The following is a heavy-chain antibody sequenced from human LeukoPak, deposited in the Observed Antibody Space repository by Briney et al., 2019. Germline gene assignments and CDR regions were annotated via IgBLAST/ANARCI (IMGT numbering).Heavy chain of an antibody. D-gene: IGHD6-13*01. V-gene: IGHV4-59*01. CDR3: ARDMGSAAGHDY. Sequence: SETLSLTCTVSGGSLSSYYWSWLRQPPGKGLEWLGYIYYSGSTNYNPSLKSRVTISVDTSKNQFSVKLSSVTAADTAVYYCARDMGSAAGHDYWGQGTLVTVSS. CDR1: GGSLSSYY. CDR2: IYYSGST. J-gene: IGHJ4*02.